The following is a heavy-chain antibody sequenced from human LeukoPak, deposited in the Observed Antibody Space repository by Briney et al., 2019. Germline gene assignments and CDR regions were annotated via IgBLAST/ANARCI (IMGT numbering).Heavy chain of an antibody. V-gene: IGHV3-7*01. CDR1: GFTFSSYW. Sequence: PGGSLRLSCAVSGFTFSSYWMSWVRQAPGKGLEWVASIKEEGSEKHYVDSVKGLFTISRDNAKNSLYLQMNSLRAEDTAVYYCARGHYQLSWGQGILVTVSS. CDR3: ARGHYQLS. D-gene: IGHD2-2*01. J-gene: IGHJ5*02. CDR2: IKEEGSEK.